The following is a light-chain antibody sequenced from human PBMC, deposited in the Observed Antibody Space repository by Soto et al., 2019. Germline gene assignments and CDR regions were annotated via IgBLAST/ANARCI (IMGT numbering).Light chain of an antibody. CDR2: GAS. V-gene: IGKV1-16*02. Sequence: IQMTQSPTSLSASVGDRVTITCRASQGISNFLGWIQQKPGKAPKSLIFGASNVQSGVPTKFSGSVSDIDSTLTITSLQPEDLASYYCLQYHSYPPTFGQGTKVEIK. CDR3: LQYHSYPPT. J-gene: IGKJ1*01. CDR1: QGISNF.